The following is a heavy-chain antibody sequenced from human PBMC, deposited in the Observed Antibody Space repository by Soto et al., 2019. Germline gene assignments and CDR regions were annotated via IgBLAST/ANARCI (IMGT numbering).Heavy chain of an antibody. CDR1: GDSINNSY. CDR3: AKYRRTEAEGFTLAD. Sequence: SETLSLTCAVSGDSINNSYWSWIRQPPGKRLEWIGNLYYTGTTTYNPPLESRVTMSVDTSKNQFSLKLNSVDAADTAVYYCAKYRRTEAEGFTLADWGRGTLV. D-gene: IGHD6-13*01. J-gene: IGHJ4*02. V-gene: IGHV4-59*01. CDR2: LYYTGTT.